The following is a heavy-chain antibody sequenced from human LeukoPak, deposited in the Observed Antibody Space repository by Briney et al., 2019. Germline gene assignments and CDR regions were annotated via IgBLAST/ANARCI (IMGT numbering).Heavy chain of an antibody. J-gene: IGHJ5*02. V-gene: IGHV1-2*06. D-gene: IGHD2-2*03. CDR2: INPNSGGT. CDR1: GYTFTGYY. CDR3: ARDVDIVVCNWFDP. Sequence: ASVKVSCKASGYTFTGYYMHWVRQAPGQGLEWMGRINPNSGGTNYAQKFQGRVTMTRDTSISTAYMELSRLRSDDTAVYYCARDVDIVVCNWFDPWGQGTLVTVSS.